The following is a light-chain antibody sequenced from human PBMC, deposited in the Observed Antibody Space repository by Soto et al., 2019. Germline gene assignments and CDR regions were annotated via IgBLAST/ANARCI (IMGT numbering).Light chain of an antibody. J-gene: IGKJ3*01. CDR3: QQYASAPFS. V-gene: IGKV3-20*01. CDR2: AAS. Sequence: EIVLTQSPGTLSLSPGDRATLSCRASHSINTSFLASFQQKPGQAPRLLIYAASTRATLIPDRFSGSASEPDFTLTINRLEPEDSSVYYCQQYASAPFSLGPGTKVDIK. CDR1: HSINTSF.